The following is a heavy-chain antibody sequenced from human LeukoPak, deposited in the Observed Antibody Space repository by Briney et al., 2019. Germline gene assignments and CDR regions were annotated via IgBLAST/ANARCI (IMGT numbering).Heavy chain of an antibody. CDR3: ASSPAVLTGYYSPFDY. V-gene: IGHV1-69*08. D-gene: IGHD3-9*01. J-gene: IGHJ4*02. CDR1: GGTFSSYT. CDR2: IIPIRGTA. Sequence: SVKVSCKASGGTFSSYTISWVRQAPGQGLEWMGRIIPIRGTANYAQKFQGRVTITADKSTSTAYMELSSLRSEDTAVYYCASSPAVLTGYYSPFDYWGQGTLVTVSS.